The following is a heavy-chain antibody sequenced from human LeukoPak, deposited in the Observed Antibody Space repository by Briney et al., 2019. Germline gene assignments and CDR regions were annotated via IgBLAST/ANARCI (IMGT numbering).Heavy chain of an antibody. J-gene: IGHJ4*02. CDR3: TRTFLSGDGYKVGYFDY. D-gene: IGHD5-24*01. CDR2: IYSSGST. CDR1: GLTVSSNY. Sequence: TGGSLRLSCAASGLTVSSNYMGWVRQAPGKGLEWVSLIYSSGSTYYADSVKGRFTISRDNSKNTLSLQMNSLTAEDTAMYYCTRTFLSGDGYKVGYFDYWGQGTLVTVSS. V-gene: IGHV3-53*01.